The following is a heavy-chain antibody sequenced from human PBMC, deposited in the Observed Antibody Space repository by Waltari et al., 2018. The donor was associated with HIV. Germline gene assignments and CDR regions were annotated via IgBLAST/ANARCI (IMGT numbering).Heavy chain of an antibody. Sequence: QMQLVQSGAEVKKTGSSVKVSCKASGYTFTYRYLHWVRQAPGQALEWMGWTTPFNGNTNYAQKFQDRVTITRDRSMSTAYMGLSSLRFEDTAMYYCARSRDYGSGKDYDMDVWGQGTTVTVSS. CDR2: TTPFNGNT. CDR1: GYTFTYRY. CDR3: ARSRDYGSGKDYDMDV. V-gene: IGHV1-45*02. J-gene: IGHJ6*02. D-gene: IGHD3-10*01.